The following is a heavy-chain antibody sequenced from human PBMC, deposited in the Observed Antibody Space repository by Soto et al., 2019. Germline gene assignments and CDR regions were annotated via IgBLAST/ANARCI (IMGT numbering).Heavy chain of an antibody. Sequence: SETLSLTCAVYGGSFSGYYWSWIRQPPGKGLEWIGEINHSGSTNYNPSLKSRVTISVDTSKNQFSLKLSSVTAADTAVYYCARGIIVVPAAIGVVRDELSEYYFDYWGQGTLVTVSS. CDR1: GGSFSGYY. V-gene: IGHV4-34*01. CDR2: INHSGST. D-gene: IGHD2-2*01. J-gene: IGHJ4*02. CDR3: ARGIIVVPAAIGVVRDELSEYYFDY.